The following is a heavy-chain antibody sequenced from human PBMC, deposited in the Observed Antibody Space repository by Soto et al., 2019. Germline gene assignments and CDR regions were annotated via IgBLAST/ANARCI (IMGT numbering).Heavy chain of an antibody. Sequence: QEQLVESGGGVVQPGRSLRLSCAASGFTFSSYAMHWVRQAPGKGLEWVAVISYDGSNKYYADSVKGRFTISRDNSKNTLYLQMNSLRAEDTAVYYCARDPLGIVRFGELQDWGQGTLVTVSS. D-gene: IGHD3-10*01. V-gene: IGHV3-30-3*01. CDR3: ARDPLGIVRFGELQD. CDR1: GFTFSSYA. CDR2: ISYDGSNK. J-gene: IGHJ4*02.